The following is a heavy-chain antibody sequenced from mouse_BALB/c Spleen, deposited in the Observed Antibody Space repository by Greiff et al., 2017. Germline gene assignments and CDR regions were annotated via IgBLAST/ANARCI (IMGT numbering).Heavy chain of an antibody. CDR2: IRSKSNNYAT. CDR3: VRPSYYEYDEGFFDV. V-gene: IGHV10-1*02. Sequence: EVQGVESGGGLVQPKGSLKLSCAASGFTFNTYAMNWVRQAPGKGLEWVARIRSKSNNYATYYADSVKDRFTISRDDSQSMLYLQMNNLKTEDTAMYYCVRPSYYEYDEGFFDVWGAGTTVTVSS. D-gene: IGHD2-4*01. J-gene: IGHJ1*01. CDR1: GFTFNTYA.